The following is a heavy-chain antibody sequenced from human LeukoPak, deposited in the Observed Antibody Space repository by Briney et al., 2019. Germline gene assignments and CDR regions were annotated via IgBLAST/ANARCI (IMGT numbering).Heavy chain of an antibody. J-gene: IGHJ6*02. CDR1: GGSFSGYY. CDR3: ARDRPSGSGSSFSLGMDV. D-gene: IGHD3-10*01. V-gene: IGHV4-34*01. CDR2: INHSGST. Sequence: KPSETLSLTCAVYGGSFSGYYWSWIRQPPGKGLEWIGEINHSGSTNYNPSLKSRVTMSLDTSKSQFSLKLNSVTAADTAVYYCARDRPSGSGSSFSLGMDVWGQGTTVTVSS.